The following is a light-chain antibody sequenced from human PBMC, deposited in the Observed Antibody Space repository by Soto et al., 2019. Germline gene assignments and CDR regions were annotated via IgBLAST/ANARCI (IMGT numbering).Light chain of an antibody. CDR2: DAS. CDR1: QSISSW. Sequence: DIQMTQSPSTLSASVGDRVTITCRASQSISSWLAWYQQKPGKAPKLLIYDASSLESGVPSRFSGSGSGTEFTLTINSLQPDDFATYYCQQYKSYPWTFGQGTKVEIK. J-gene: IGKJ1*01. V-gene: IGKV1-5*01. CDR3: QQYKSYPWT.